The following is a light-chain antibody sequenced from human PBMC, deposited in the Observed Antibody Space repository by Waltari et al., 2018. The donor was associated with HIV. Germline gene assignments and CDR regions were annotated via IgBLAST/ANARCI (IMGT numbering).Light chain of an antibody. Sequence: QSALTQPASVSGSPGKSITISCIGSSSDLGAYNFASWYQQRPGKAPKLMIYEVSDRPSGSSNRFSGSKSGITASLTISGLQADDEADYYCASYTRSGILLFGGGTRLTVL. CDR3: ASYTRSGILL. CDR2: EVS. CDR1: SSDLGAYNF. V-gene: IGLV2-14*01. J-gene: IGLJ2*01.